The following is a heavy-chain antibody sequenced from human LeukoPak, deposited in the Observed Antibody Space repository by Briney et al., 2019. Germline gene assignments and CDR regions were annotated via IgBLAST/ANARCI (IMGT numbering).Heavy chain of an antibody. Sequence: GGSLRLSCAASGFTFSSYAMSWVRQAPGKGLEWVSAISGSGGSTYYADSVKGRYTISRDNSKNTLYLQMNSLRAEDTAVYYCAKAPEYSSSWYPYYYFDYWGQGTLVTVSS. J-gene: IGHJ4*02. CDR2: ISGSGGST. V-gene: IGHV3-23*01. CDR3: AKAPEYSSSWYPYYYFDY. CDR1: GFTFSSYA. D-gene: IGHD6-13*01.